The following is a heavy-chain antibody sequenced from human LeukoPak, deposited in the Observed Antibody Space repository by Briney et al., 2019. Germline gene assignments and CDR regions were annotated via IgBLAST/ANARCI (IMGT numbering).Heavy chain of an antibody. CDR1: GYTFTSYD. D-gene: IGHD3-10*01. CDR2: MNPNSGNT. Sequence: ASVKVSCKASGYTFTSYDINWVRQATGQGLEWMGWMNPNSGNTGYAQKFQGRVTMTRNTSISTAYMELSSLRSEDTTVYYCARGFIPMVRGAVDYWGQGTLVTVSS. J-gene: IGHJ4*02. V-gene: IGHV1-8*01. CDR3: ARGFIPMVRGAVDY.